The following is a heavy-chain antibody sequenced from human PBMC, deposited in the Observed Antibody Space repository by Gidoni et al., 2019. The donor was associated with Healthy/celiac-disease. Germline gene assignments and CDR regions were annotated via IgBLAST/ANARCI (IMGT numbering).Heavy chain of an antibody. CDR1: GFPFDDYA. J-gene: IGHJ3*02. Sequence: EVQLVESGGGLVQPGRSLRLSCAASGFPFDDYAMHWVRQAPGKGLEWVSGISWNSGSIGYADSVKGRFTISRDNAKNSLYLQMNSLRAEDTALYYCAKDWSTVTVAFDIWGQGTMVTVSS. CDR3: AKDWSTVTVAFDI. V-gene: IGHV3-9*01. D-gene: IGHD4-17*01. CDR2: ISWNSGSI.